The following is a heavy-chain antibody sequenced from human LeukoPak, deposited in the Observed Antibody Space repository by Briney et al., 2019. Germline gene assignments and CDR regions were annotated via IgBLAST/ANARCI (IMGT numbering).Heavy chain of an antibody. V-gene: IGHV3-74*01. J-gene: IGHJ3*01. D-gene: IGHD1-14*01. CDR3: VVVVEPPDSDGFDV. CDR2: INADGSTT. Sequence: WGSLRLSCAASGFTFRHSRVHLVRPAPGKGLVWVSLINADGSTTTYADSVKGRFTISRDNARNTLSLQMNSLTIEDTAVYYCVVVVEPPDSDGFDVWGQGTMITVSS. CDR1: GFTFRHSR.